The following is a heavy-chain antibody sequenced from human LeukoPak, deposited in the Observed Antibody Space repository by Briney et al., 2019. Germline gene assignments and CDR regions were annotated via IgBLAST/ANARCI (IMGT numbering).Heavy chain of an antibody. CDR1: GGSFSGYY. D-gene: IGHD1-1*01. J-gene: IGHJ6*03. V-gene: IGHV4-34*01. CDR2: INHSGST. CDR3: ARTTSHYYYMDV. Sequence: SETLSLTCAVYGGSFSGYYWSWIRQPPGKGLEWIGEINHSGSTNYNPSLKSRVTISVDTSKNQFSLKLSSVTAADTAVYYCARTTSHYYYMDVWGKGTTVTISS.